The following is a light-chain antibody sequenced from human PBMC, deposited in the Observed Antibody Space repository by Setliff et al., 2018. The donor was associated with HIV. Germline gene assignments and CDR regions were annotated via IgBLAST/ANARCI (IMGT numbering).Light chain of an antibody. J-gene: IGLJ2*01. CDR2: DVS. V-gene: IGLV2-23*02. CDR1: SSDVGGYNY. CDR3: CSYARSSTDVV. Sequence: QSALTQPASVPGSPGQSVTISCTGTSSDVGGYNYVSWYQQHPGKVPKLIIYDVSTRPSGVSNRFSGSKSGNTASLTISGVQVEDEADYYCCSYARSSTDVVFGGGTKVTVL.